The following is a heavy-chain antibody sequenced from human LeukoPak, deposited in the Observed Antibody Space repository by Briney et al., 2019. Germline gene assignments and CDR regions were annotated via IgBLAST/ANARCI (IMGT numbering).Heavy chain of an antibody. V-gene: IGHV3-21*01. CDR3: GGEVGGASRGDN. D-gene: IGHD1-26*01. CDR1: GFTFSSYS. J-gene: IGHJ4*02. Sequence: PGGSLRLSCAASGFTFSSYSMNWVRQAPGKGLEWVSSISRSSSYIYYADSVKGRFTISRDNAKNSLYLQMNSLRAEDTAVYYCGGEVGGASRGDNGGQGTLVTASS. CDR2: ISRSSSYI.